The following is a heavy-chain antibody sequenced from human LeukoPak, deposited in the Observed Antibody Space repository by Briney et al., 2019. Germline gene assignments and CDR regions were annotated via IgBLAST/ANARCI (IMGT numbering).Heavy chain of an antibody. CDR3: ARSLGDSSGYYPTGYYYECMDV. CDR1: GYTFTSYG. Sequence: ASVKVSYKSSGYTFTSYGISWVRQAPGQGLEWMGWISAYNGNTNYAQKRQGRVTMTTKTSTRTDYMALRSLRSHDTAVYSCARSLGDSSGYYPTGYYYECMDVWGKGTTVTVSS. CDR2: ISAYNGNT. D-gene: IGHD3-22*01. V-gene: IGHV1-18*01. J-gene: IGHJ6*03.